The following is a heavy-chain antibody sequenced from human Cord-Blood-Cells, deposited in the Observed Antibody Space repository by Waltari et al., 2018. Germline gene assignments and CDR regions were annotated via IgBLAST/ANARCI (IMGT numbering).Heavy chain of an antibody. CDR2: ISGSGGST. J-gene: IGHJ3*02. Sequence: PGKGLEWVSAISGSGGSTYYADSVKGRFTISRDNSKNTLYLQMNSLRAEDTAVYYCAKDSDPEEQLVAFDIWGQGTMVTVSS. V-gene: IGHV3-23*01. CDR3: AKDSDPEEQLVAFDI. D-gene: IGHD6-6*01.